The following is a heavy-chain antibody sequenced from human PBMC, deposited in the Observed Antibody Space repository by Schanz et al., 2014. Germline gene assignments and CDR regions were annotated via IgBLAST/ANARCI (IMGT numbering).Heavy chain of an antibody. D-gene: IGHD3-10*01. Sequence: LQLQESGSGLMKPSQTLSLTCAVSGGSISSGGYSWNWIRQSPGKGLEWIGYIYYSGNTYYNPSLKSRVPISVDRSKNQFSLRLDSVTAADTAVYYCALREKPYGPFASWGQGALVTVSS. V-gene: IGHV4-30-2*06. CDR2: IYYSGNT. CDR1: GGSISSGGYS. CDR3: ALREKPYGPFAS. J-gene: IGHJ4*02.